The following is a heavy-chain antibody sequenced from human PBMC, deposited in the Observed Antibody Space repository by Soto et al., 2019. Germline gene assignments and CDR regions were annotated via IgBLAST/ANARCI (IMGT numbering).Heavy chain of an antibody. D-gene: IGHD6-19*01. J-gene: IGHJ6*02. Sequence: QVQLVQSGAEVKKPGSSVKVSCKAPGGTFSSYAISWVRQAPGQGLEWMGGVIPIFGTAKYAQKFQGSVTITADDSTSTGYMELRSLRSADTAVYYCARSQGVSSSLDIYYYYYYGMDVWGQGTTVTVSS. CDR1: GGTFSSYA. CDR2: VIPIFGTA. V-gene: IGHV1-69*01. CDR3: ARSQGVSSSLDIYYYYYYGMDV.